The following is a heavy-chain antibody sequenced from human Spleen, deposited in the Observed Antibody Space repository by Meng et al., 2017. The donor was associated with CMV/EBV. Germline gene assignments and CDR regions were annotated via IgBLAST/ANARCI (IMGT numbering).Heavy chain of an antibody. J-gene: IGHJ4*02. D-gene: IGHD4-17*01. V-gene: IGHV6-1*01. Sequence: WVRQAPGQGLEWLGRTYYRSKWYNDYAVSVKSRITINPDTSKNQFSLQLNSVTPEDTAVYYCARWGGDYGDYGLDYWGQGTLVTVSS. CDR2: TYYRSKWYN. CDR3: ARWGGDYGDYGLDY.